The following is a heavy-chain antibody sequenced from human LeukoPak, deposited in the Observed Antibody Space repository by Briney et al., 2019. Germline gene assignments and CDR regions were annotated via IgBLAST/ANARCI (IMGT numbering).Heavy chain of an antibody. CDR1: GFTFSGYT. V-gene: IGHV3-21*01. J-gene: IGHJ6*02. Sequence: SGGSLRLSCAASGFTFSGYTMNWVRQAPGKGLEWVSSISSSSDYIYYADSVQGRFTISRDNAKNSLYLQMNSLRAEDTAVYYCARDYSLTAMDVWGQGTTVTVSS. D-gene: IGHD2-15*01. CDR2: ISSSSDYI. CDR3: ARDYSLTAMDV.